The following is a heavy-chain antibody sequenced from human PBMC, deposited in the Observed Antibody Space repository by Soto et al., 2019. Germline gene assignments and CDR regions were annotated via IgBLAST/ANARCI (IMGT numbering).Heavy chain of an antibody. V-gene: IGHV3-30*18. Sequence: PGGSLRLSCAACRFSFISYGMHWVRQAPGKGLEWVAVISFDGGNEYYADSVKGRFTISRDNAKNSLYLQMNSLRAEDTALYYCAKSMGGTANGMDVWGQGTTVTVSS. CDR3: AKSMGGTANGMDV. CDR1: RFSFISYG. J-gene: IGHJ6*02. D-gene: IGHD2-15*01. CDR2: ISFDGGNE.